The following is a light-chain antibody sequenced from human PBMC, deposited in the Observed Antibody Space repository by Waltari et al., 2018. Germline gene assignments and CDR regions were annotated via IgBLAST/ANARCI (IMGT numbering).Light chain of an antibody. CDR1: SNDVGGYNS. CDR3: SSQSSNDVVL. J-gene: IGLJ2*01. CDR2: DFS. Sequence: QSALTQPASVSGSPGQSVTIFCAGTSNDVGGYNSVSWYQEHPGQAPRVIIYDFSDPPAGVSGRFSGSQSGNPASLTIPGLQAEDEADYYCSSQSSNDVVLFGGGTKLTVL. V-gene: IGLV2-14*01.